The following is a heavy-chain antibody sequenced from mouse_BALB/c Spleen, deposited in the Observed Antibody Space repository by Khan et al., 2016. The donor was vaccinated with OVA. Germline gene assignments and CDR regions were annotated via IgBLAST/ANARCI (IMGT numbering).Heavy chain of an antibody. CDR1: GYTFTDYY. J-gene: IGHJ3*01. CDR3: ARRNYFGYAFAY. Sequence: QVQLQQSGAELARPGASVKLSCKASGYTFTDYYINWVKQRTGQGLEWIGEIYPGSGNTYYNEKFKGQVTLTADTSSSTAYMQLSSLTSEDSAGEFWARRNYFGYAFAYWGQGTLVTVSA. CDR2: IYPGSGNT. D-gene: IGHD1-2*01. V-gene: IGHV1-77*01.